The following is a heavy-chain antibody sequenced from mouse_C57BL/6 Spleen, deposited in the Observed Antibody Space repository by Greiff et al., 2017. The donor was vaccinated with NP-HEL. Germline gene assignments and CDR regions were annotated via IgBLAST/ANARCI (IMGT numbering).Heavy chain of an antibody. V-gene: IGHV5-4*01. CDR1: GFTFSSYA. D-gene: IGHD2-4*01. CDR2: ISDGGSYT. Sequence: EVMLVESGGGLVKPGGSLKISCAASGFTFSSYAMSWVRQTPEKRLEWVATISDGGSYTYYPDNVKGRVTISRDNANDNLYMQMSHLKSEDTAMYYCARERAIYYDYDRYFEVWGTGTTVTVAS. CDR3: ARERAIYYDYDRYFEV. J-gene: IGHJ1*03.